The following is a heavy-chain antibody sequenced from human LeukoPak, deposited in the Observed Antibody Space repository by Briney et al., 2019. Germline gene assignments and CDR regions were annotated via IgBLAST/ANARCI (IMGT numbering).Heavy chain of an antibody. J-gene: IGHJ4*02. D-gene: IGHD6-19*01. CDR2: ISWNSGSI. CDR3: AKAKVAGPDDY. Sequence: GRSLRLSGAASGFTFDDYAMHWVRQAPGKGLEWVSGISWNSGSIGYADSVKGRFTISRDNAKNSLYLQMNSLRAEDTALYYCAKAKVAGPDDYWGQGTLVTVSS. CDR1: GFTFDDYA. V-gene: IGHV3-9*01.